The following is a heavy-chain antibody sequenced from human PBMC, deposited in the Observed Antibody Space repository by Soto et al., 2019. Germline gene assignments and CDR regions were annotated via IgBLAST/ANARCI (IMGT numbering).Heavy chain of an antibody. V-gene: IGHV1-69*13. CDR2: IIPIFGTA. Sequence: SVKVSCKASGGTFSSYASSWVRQAPGQGLEWMGGIIPIFGTANHAQKFQGRVTITADESTSTAYMELSSLRSEDKAVYYCARAGSPTVTAYYFDYPGHGTLVTVS. CDR1: GGTFSSYA. D-gene: IGHD4-17*01. CDR3: ARAGSPTVTAYYFDY. J-gene: IGHJ4*01.